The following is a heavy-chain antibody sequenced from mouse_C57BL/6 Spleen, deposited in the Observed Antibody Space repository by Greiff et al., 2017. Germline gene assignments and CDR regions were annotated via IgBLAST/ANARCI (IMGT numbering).Heavy chain of an antibody. CDR1: GYTFTSYW. V-gene: IGHV1-55*01. D-gene: IGHD2-4*01. Sequence: QVQLKQPGAELVKPGASVKMSCKASGYTFTSYWITWVKQRPGQGLEWIGDIYPGSGSTNYNEKFKSKATLTVDTSSSTAYMQLSSLTSEDSAVYYCARLYDYDGYAMDYWGQGTSVTVSS. J-gene: IGHJ4*01. CDR2: IYPGSGST. CDR3: ARLYDYDGYAMDY.